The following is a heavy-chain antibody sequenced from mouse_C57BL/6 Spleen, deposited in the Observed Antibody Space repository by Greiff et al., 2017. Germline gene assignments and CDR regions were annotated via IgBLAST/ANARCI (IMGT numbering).Heavy chain of an antibody. CDR1: GFTFSSYA. Sequence: EVMLVESGGGLVKPGGSLKLSCAASGFTFSSYAMSWVRQTPEKRLEWVATISDGGSYTYYPDNVKGRFTISRDNAKNNLYLQMSHLKSEDTAMYYCARDWGPYYYAMDYWGQGTSVTVSS. V-gene: IGHV5-4*01. CDR2: ISDGGSYT. CDR3: ARDWGPYYYAMDY. J-gene: IGHJ4*01.